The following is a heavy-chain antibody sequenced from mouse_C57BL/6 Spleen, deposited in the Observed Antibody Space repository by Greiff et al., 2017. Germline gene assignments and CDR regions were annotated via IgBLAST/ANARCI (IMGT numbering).Heavy chain of an antibody. CDR3: ARSIYYGNYDYAMDY. CDR2: LNPYNGDT. J-gene: IGHJ4*01. D-gene: IGHD2-1*01. Sequence: EVQLQPSGPELVKPGDSVKISCKASGYSFTGYFMNWVMQSHGKSLEWIGRLNPYNGDTFYNQKFKGKATLTVDKSSSTAHMELRSLTSEDSAVYYCARSIYYGNYDYAMDYWGQGTSVTVSS. V-gene: IGHV1-20*01. CDR1: GYSFTGYF.